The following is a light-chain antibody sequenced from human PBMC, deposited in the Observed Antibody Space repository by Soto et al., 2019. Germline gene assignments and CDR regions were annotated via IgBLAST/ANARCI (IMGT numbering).Light chain of an antibody. CDR3: STYTRTFYV. CDR2: EVS. Sequence: QSVLTQPASVSGSPGQSITISCTGSSSDVGRYNYVSWYQQRPGKAPKLIIFEVSSRPSGISSRFSGSKSGNTASLTIFGLQTEDEADYYCSTYTRTFYVFGTGTKVTLL. CDR1: SSDVGRYNY. V-gene: IGLV2-14*01. J-gene: IGLJ1*01.